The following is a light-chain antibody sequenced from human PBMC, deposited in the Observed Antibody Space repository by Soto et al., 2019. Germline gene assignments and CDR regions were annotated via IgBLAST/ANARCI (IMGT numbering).Light chain of an antibody. CDR1: SSDVGGYNY. J-gene: IGLJ3*02. Sequence: QSALTQPASVSGSPGQTITISCTGTSSDVGGYNYVSWYQQHPGKAPKLMIYEVSNRPSGVSNRFSGSKSGNTASLTISGLQAEGDAHYYCSSYTSSSTLSFGGRTKLTVL. V-gene: IGLV2-14*01. CDR2: EVS. CDR3: SSYTSSSTLS.